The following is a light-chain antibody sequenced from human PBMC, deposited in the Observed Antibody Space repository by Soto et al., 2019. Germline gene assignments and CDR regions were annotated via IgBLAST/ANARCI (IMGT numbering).Light chain of an antibody. V-gene: IGLV2-14*01. CDR1: SSDVGGHNF. Sequence: QPVLTQPASASGSPGQSITISCTGSSSDVGGHNFVSWYQQHPGKAPKLMVYEVSNRPSGTSNRFSGSKSGNTASLSISGLQAEDEADYYCSSYTDSNTLVFGGGTKLTVL. CDR2: EVS. J-gene: IGLJ2*01. CDR3: SSYTDSNTLV.